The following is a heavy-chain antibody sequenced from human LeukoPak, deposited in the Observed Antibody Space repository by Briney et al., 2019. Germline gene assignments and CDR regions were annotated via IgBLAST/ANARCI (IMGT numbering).Heavy chain of an antibody. J-gene: IGHJ4*02. Sequence: SCKASGGTFSSYSMNWVRQAPGKGLEWVSSISSSSSYIYYADSVKGRFTISRDNAKNSLYLQMNSLRAEDTAVYYCARGGDSSGWTIDYWGQGTLVTVSS. CDR1: GGTFSSYS. CDR2: ISSSSSYI. CDR3: ARGGDSSGWTIDY. D-gene: IGHD6-19*01. V-gene: IGHV3-21*01.